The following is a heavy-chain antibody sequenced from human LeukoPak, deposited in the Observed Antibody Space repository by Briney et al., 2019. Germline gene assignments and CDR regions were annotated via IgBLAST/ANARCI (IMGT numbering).Heavy chain of an antibody. CDR2: FDPEDGET. CDR1: GYTLTELS. V-gene: IGHV1-24*01. CDR3: AREGRGYSFSEYYYYGMDV. D-gene: IGHD5-18*01. J-gene: IGHJ6*02. Sequence: RASVKVSCKVSGYTLTELSMHWVRQAPGKGLEWMGGFDPEDGETIYAQKFQGRVTMTEDTSTDTAYMELSSLRSEDTAVYYCAREGRGYSFSEYYYYGMDVWGLGTTVTVSS.